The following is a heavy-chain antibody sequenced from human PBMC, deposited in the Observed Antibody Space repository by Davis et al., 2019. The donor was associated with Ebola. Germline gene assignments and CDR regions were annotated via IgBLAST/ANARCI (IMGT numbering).Heavy chain of an antibody. CDR1: GFTFSSYG. CDR2: IWYDGSNK. J-gene: IGHJ6*02. Sequence: GGSLRLSCAASGFTFSSYGMHWVRQAPGKGLEWVAVIWYDGSNKYYADSVKGRFTISRDNSKNTLYLQMNSLRAEDTAVYYCARSYGRYYYYGMDVWGQGTTVTVSS. V-gene: IGHV3-33*01. D-gene: IGHD4-17*01. CDR3: ARSYGRYYYYGMDV.